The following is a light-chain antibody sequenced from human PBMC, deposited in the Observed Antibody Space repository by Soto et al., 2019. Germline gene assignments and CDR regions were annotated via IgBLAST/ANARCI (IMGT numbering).Light chain of an antibody. CDR1: QSVSSN. V-gene: IGKV3-15*01. CDR2: GAS. Sequence: EIVMTQSPATLSVSPGERATLSCRASQSVSSNLAWYQQKPGQAPSLLMYGASTRTTGIPDRFSGSGSGTEFTLTISSLQSEDFAVYYCQQHNNWPPWTFGQGTKMEIK. J-gene: IGKJ1*01. CDR3: QQHNNWPPWT.